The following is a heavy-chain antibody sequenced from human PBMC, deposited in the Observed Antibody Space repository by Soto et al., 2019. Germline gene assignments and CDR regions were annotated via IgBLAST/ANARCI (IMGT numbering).Heavy chain of an antibody. Sequence: SENLSLTCAVSGGSISSCGYSWSWIRQPPGKGLEWIGYIYHSGSTYYNPSLKSRVTISVDRSKNQFSLKLSSVTAADTAVYFCASVPDYCGQGTLVTVSS. CDR1: GGSISSCGYS. CDR2: IYHSGST. CDR3: ASVPDY. V-gene: IGHV4-30-2*01. D-gene: IGHD2-2*01. J-gene: IGHJ4*02.